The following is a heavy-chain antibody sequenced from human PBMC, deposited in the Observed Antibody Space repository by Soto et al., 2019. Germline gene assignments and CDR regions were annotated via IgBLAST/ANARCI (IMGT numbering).Heavy chain of an antibody. D-gene: IGHD6-19*01. J-gene: IGHJ3*02. CDR3: AREGIAVAAKRDAFDI. V-gene: IGHV1-69*12. CDR2: IIPIFGTA. Sequence: QVQLVQSGAAVKKPGSSVKVSCKASGGTFSSYAISWVRQAPGQGLEWMGGIIPIFGTANYAQKFQGRVTITADESTSTAYMELSSLRSEDTAVYYCAREGIAVAAKRDAFDIWGQGTMVTVSS. CDR1: GGTFSSYA.